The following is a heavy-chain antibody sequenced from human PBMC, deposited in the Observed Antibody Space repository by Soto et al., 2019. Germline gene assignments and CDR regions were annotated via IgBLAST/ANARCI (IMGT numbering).Heavy chain of an antibody. CDR3: ARAMTSVLAAAKWGI. CDR2: INSDGSIT. J-gene: IGHJ4*02. Sequence: EVQLVESGGGLILPGGSLRLSCAASGFTFNTHWMHWVRQAPGKGLVWVSRINSDGSITDYADSVKGRFSISRDNPRNSVYVQMNIISPEDKAVYYCARAMTSVLAAAKWGIWGQGNLLIVSS. CDR1: GFTFNTHW. V-gene: IGHV3-74*01. D-gene: IGHD2-15*01.